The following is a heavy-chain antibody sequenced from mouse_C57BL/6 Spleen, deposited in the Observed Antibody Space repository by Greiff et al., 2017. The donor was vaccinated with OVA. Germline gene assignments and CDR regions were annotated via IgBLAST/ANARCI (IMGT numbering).Heavy chain of an antibody. J-gene: IGHJ3*01. CDR3: TRPLSYGSPWFAY. CDR1: GYTFTDYE. D-gene: IGHD1-1*01. V-gene: IGHV1-15*01. Sequence: QVHVKQSGAELVRPGASVTLSCKASGYTFTDYEMHWVKQIPVHGLEWIGAIDPETGGTAYNQKFKGKAILNADKSSSTAYIELRSLTSEDSAVYYCTRPLSYGSPWFAYRGQGTLVTVSA. CDR2: IDPETGGT.